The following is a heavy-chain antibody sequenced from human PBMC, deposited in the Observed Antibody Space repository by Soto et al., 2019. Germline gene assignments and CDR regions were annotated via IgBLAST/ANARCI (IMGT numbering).Heavy chain of an antibody. CDR3: AREVQPVVRREYDC. J-gene: IGHJ4*02. CDR1: GFTFSSCT. D-gene: IGHD1-1*01. CDR2: ISGGGSM. Sequence: VQLVESGGDLVKPGGSLRLSCAVSGFTFSSCTMNWVRQAPGKGLEWVSSISGGGSMYYADSVKGRFTISRDNAKNSLYLQMNGLRTEDTAVYYCAREVQPVVRREYDCWGQGTLVTVSS. V-gene: IGHV3-21*01.